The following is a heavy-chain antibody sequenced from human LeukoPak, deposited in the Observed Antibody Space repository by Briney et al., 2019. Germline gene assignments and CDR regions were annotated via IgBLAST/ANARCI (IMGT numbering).Heavy chain of an antibody. V-gene: IGHV7-4-1*02. CDR1: GYTFTSYA. D-gene: IGHD3-10*01. CDR3: ARIGALRGEYYFDY. CDR2: INTNAGNP. Sequence: GASVKVSCKASGYTFTSYAMNWVRQAPGQGLEWMGWINTNAGNPTYAQGFTGRFVFSLDTSVSTAYLQISSLKAEDTAVYYCARIGALRGEYYFDYWGQGTLVTVSS. J-gene: IGHJ4*02.